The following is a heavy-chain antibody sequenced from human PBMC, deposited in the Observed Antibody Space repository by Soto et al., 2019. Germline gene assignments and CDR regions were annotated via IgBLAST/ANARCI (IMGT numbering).Heavy chain of an antibody. J-gene: IGHJ4*02. D-gene: IGHD3-10*01. CDR1: GDTFSSYA. V-gene: IGHV1-69*13. CDR3: ATHQTITMVRGVIMSDPSDY. Sequence: SVKGSCKAAGDTFSSYAISWVRQAPGQGLEWMGGIIPIFGTANYAQKFQGRVTITADESTSTAYMELSSLRSEDTAVYYCATHQTITMVRGVIMSDPSDYWGQGTLVTV. CDR2: IIPIFGTA.